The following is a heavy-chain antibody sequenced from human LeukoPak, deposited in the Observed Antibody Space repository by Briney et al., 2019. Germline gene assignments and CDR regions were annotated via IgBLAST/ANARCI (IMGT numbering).Heavy chain of an antibody. J-gene: IGHJ4*02. CDR1: GFTLNAFG. D-gene: IGHD1-26*01. CDR2: IRYDGNDK. CDR3: VKRGATVRRTYFFDS. V-gene: IGHV3-30*02. Sequence: GGSLRLSCVASGFTLNAFGMHWVRQAPGKGLGWVAFIRYDGNDKYYSGSVEGRFTISRDNPKNTLYLQINSLRVEDTSFYYCVKRGATVRRTYFFDSWGQGALVTVSS.